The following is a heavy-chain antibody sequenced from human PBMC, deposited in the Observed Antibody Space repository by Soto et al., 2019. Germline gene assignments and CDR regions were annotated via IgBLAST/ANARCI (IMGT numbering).Heavy chain of an antibody. Sequence: PSETLSLTCAVYGGSFSGYYWSWIRQPPGKGLEWIGEINHSGSTNYNPSLKSRVTISVDTSKNQFSLKLSSVTAADTAVYYCARGYGGGNWFDPWGQGTLVTVS. V-gene: IGHV4-34*01. CDR1: GGSFSGYY. CDR3: ARGYGGGNWFDP. CDR2: INHSGST. D-gene: IGHD4-17*01. J-gene: IGHJ5*02.